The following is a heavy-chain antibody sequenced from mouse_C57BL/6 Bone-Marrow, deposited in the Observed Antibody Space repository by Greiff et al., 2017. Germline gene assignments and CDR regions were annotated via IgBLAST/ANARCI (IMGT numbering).Heavy chain of an antibody. CDR3: ASGVN. V-gene: IGHV1-50*01. CDR1: GYTFTSYW. J-gene: IGHJ2*01. CDR2: IDPSDSYT. D-gene: IGHD1-1*02. Sequence: QVQLQQPGAELVKPGASVKLSCKASGYTFTSYWMQWVKQRPGQGLEWIGEIDPSDSYTNYNQKFKGKATLTIDTSSSTAYMQRSSLTSEDSAVYYCASGVNWGQGTTLTVSS.